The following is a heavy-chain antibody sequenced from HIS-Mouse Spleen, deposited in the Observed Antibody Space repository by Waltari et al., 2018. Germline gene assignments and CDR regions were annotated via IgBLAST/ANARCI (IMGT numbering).Heavy chain of an antibody. CDR3: ARGVTGPTYYYDSSGYRAFDI. V-gene: IGHV4-34*01. D-gene: IGHD3-22*01. CDR1: GGSFSGYY. Sequence: QVQLQQWGAGLLKPSETLSLTCAVYGGSFSGYYWCWIRQPPGTGLEWIGEINHSGSTNYNPSLKSRVTISVDTSKNQFSLKLSSVTAADTAVYYCARGVTGPTYYYDSSGYRAFDIWGQGTMVTVSS. J-gene: IGHJ3*02. CDR2: INHSGST.